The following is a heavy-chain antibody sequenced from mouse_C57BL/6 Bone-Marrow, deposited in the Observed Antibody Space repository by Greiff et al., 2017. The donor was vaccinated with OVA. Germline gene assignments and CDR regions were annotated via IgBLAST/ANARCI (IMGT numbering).Heavy chain of an antibody. D-gene: IGHD2-4*01. CDR1: GFTFSDYY. CDR3: GREGSLSMRLRRGYYFDY. Sequence: EVQRVESEGGLVQPGSSMKLSCTASGFTFSDYYMAWVRQVPEKGLEWVANINYDGSSTYYLDSLKSRFIISRDNAKNILYLQMSSLKSEDTATYLCGREGSLSMRLRRGYYFDYWGQGTTLTVSS. CDR2: INYDGSST. J-gene: IGHJ2*01. V-gene: IGHV5-16*01.